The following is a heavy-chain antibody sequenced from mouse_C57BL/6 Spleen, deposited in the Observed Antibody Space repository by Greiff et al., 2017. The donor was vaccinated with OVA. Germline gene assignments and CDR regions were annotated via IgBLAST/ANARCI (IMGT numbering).Heavy chain of an antibody. V-gene: IGHV5-4*03. Sequence: EVKLVESGGGLVKPGGSLKLSCAASGFTFSSYAMSWVRQTPEKRLEWVATISDGGSYTYYPDNVKGRFTISRDNAKNNLYLQMSHLKSEDTAMYYCAGTLYFDVWGTGTTVTVSS. J-gene: IGHJ1*03. CDR2: ISDGGSYT. CDR1: GFTFSSYA. CDR3: AGTLYFDV.